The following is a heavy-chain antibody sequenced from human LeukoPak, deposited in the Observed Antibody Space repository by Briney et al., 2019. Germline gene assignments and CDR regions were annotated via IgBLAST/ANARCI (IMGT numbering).Heavy chain of an antibody. J-gene: IGHJ5*02. CDR3: AREGEMVTITS. CDR2: INPSGGST. V-gene: IGHV1-46*01. D-gene: IGHD5-24*01. CDR1: GYTFTSYY. Sequence: ASVKVSCKASGYTFTSYYIHWVRQAPGQGLEWMGIINPSGGSTSNAQKFQGRLTMTRDTSTSTVYMELSSLRSEDTAVYYCAREGEMVTITSWGQGTLVTVSS.